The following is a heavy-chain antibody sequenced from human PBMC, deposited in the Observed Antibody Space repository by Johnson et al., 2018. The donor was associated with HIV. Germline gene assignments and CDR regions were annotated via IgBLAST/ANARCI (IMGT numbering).Heavy chain of an antibody. CDR2: ISYDGSNK. J-gene: IGHJ3*02. CDR1: GFTFSNAW. Sequence: QVQLVESGGGLVKPGGSLRLSCAASGFTFSNAWMSWVRQAPGKGLEWVAVISYDGSNKYYADSVKGRFTISRDNSKNTLYLQMNSLKTEDTAVYYCTTAIPRSTTVITTPDAFDIWGQGTMVTVSS. D-gene: IGHD4-17*01. V-gene: IGHV3-30*03. CDR3: TTAIPRSTTVITTPDAFDI.